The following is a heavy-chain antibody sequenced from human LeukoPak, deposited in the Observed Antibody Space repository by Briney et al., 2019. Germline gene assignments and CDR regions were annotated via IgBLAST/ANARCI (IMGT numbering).Heavy chain of an antibody. D-gene: IGHD3-22*01. CDR3: AKSNYYDSSGYYYDLDY. CDR1: GFTFLNYA. Sequence: GGSVRLSCAASGFTFLNYAMSWVRQAPGKGLEWVSTAIGSGGGIWYTDSVKGRFTISRDNSKNTLYLQLNGLRAEDTALYYCAKSNYYDSSGYYYDLDYWGQGTLVSVS. J-gene: IGHJ4*02. CDR2: AIGSGGGI. V-gene: IGHV3-23*01.